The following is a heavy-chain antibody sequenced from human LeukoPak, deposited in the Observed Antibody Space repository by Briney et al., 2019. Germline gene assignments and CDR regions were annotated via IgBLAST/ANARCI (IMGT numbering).Heavy chain of an antibody. CDR1: GFTFSSYD. CDR3: ARGGLPGIAVAGPDY. CDR2: IGTAGDT. V-gene: IGHV3-13*01. J-gene: IGHJ4*02. D-gene: IGHD6-19*01. Sequence: GGSLRLSCAASGFTFSSYDMHWVRQATGKGLEWVSAIGTAGDTYYPGSVKGRFTISRENAKNSLYLQMNSLGAGDTAVYYCARGGLPGIAVAGPDYWGQGTLVTVSS.